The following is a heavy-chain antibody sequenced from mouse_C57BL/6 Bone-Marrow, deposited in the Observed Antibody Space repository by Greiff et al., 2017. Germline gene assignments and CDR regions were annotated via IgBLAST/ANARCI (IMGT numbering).Heavy chain of an antibody. V-gene: IGHV14-4*01. CDR1: GFNIKDDY. CDR2: IDPENGDT. D-gene: IGHD2-4*01. Sequence: EVQLHQSGAELVRPGASVKLSCTASGFNIKDDYMHWVKQRPEQGLEWIGWIDPENGDTEYASKFQGKATITADTSSNTAYLQLSSLTSEDTAVYYCKPIYYDYERAMDYWGQGTSVTVSS. J-gene: IGHJ4*01. CDR3: KPIYYDYERAMDY.